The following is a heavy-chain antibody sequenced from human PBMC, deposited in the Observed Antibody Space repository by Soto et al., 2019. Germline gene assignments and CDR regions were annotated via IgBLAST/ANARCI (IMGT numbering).Heavy chain of an antibody. V-gene: IGHV3-15*07. J-gene: IGHJ4*02. Sequence: VQLAESGGGLVKPGESLRLSFAVSGVTLTNVWMNWVRQAPGKGLEWVGRIRSKSAGGTTDYAAPVKGRFAISRDDSKNTLYLQMSSLESDDTAVYYCSHGYGQYFNAWGQGTLVTVSS. CDR3: SHGYGQYFNA. CDR2: IRSKSAGGTT. D-gene: IGHD5-18*01. CDR1: GVTLTNVW.